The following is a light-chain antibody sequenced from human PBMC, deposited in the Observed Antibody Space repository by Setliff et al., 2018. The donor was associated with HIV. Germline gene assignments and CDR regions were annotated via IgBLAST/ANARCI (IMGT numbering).Light chain of an antibody. J-gene: IGLJ1*01. Sequence: QSVLTPPASVSGSPGQTITISCTDPTGASGGYKYVSWYQQHPGKAPRLIIYELNTRPSGVPDRFSGSKSGNSASLAITGLQAEDEGDYYCQTYDTRLNIYVFGTGTKVTV. CDR3: QTYDTRLNIYV. CDR2: ELN. CDR1: TGASGGYKY. V-gene: IGLV2-14*03.